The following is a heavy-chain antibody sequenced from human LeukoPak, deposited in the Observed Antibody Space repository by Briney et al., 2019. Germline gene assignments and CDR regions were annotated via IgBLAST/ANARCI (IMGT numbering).Heavy chain of an antibody. Sequence: QTGGSLRLSCAASGFTFSSYWMHWVRHAPGKGLVWVSRINSDGSSTSYADSVKGRFTISRDNSKNTLYLQMNSLRAEDTAVYYCAKEFSSGWEELWGQGTLVTVSS. D-gene: IGHD6-19*01. CDR2: INSDGSST. CDR3: AKEFSSGWEEL. CDR1: GFTFSSYW. J-gene: IGHJ4*02. V-gene: IGHV3-74*01.